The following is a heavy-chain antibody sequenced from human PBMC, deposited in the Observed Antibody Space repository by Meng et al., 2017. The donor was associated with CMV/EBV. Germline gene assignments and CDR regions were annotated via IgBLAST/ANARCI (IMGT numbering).Heavy chain of an antibody. CDR1: GGFFSGCF. V-gene: IGHV4-4*07. D-gene: IGHD3-22*01. J-gene: IGHJ4*02. Sequence: QRLRPESGPGRVKASASLSLTCSVSGGFFSGCFWTWIRQPAGTGLEWIGRIYSTGDTNYNPSFKSGVTISLDGSNHQFSLKLNSVTAADTAIYYRARERGDDSGYKFDSWGQGTLVTVSS. CDR2: IYSTGDT. CDR3: ARERGDDSGYKFDS.